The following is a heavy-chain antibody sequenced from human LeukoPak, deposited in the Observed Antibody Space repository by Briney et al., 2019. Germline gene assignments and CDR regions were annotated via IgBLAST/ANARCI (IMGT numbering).Heavy chain of an antibody. CDR1: GFTFSSYA. V-gene: IGHV3-23*01. Sequence: GGSLRLSCAASGFTFSSYAMSWVRQAPGKGLEWVSAISGSGGSTYYADSVKGRFTTSRDNSKNTLYLQMNSLRAEDTAVYYCARDAGLWFGELAHFDYWGQGTLVTVSS. CDR2: ISGSGGST. CDR3: ARDAGLWFGELAHFDY. D-gene: IGHD3-10*01. J-gene: IGHJ4*02.